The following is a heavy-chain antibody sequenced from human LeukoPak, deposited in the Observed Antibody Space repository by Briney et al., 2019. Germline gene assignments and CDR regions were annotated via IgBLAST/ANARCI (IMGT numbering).Heavy chain of an antibody. J-gene: IGHJ4*02. CDR2: ISGSGGST. V-gene: IGHV3-23*01. D-gene: IGHD4-11*01. CDR3: ARRVPSQVITDYFDY. CDR1: GFTVSSYY. Sequence: GGSLRLSCAASGFTVSSYYMNWVRQAPGKGLQWVSTISGSGGSTYYAESVKGRFTISRDNSKNTLYLQMNSLRAEDTAVYYCARRVPSQVITDYFDYWGQGTLVTVSS.